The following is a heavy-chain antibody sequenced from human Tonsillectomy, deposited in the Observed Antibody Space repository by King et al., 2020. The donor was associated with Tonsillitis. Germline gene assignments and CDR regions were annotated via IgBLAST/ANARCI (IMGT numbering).Heavy chain of an antibody. V-gene: IGHV1-18*01. CDR2: ISPYFGNT. CDR3: ASDLVDTDMVIDLDYLMDV. D-gene: IGHD5-18*01. J-gene: IGHJ6*02. CDR1: GYTFTTSG. Sequence: QLVQSGAEVKKPGASVKVSCKASGYTFTTSGISWVRQAPGQGLEWLGWISPYFGNTNYAQNFLGRVTMNADTSTRPADMELRSLRSDDTAVYYCASDLVDTDMVIDLDYLMDVGRQGTTVTVPS.